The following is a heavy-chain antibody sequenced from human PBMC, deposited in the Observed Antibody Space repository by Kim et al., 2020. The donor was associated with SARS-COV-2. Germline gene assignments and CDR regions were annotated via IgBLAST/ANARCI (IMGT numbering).Heavy chain of an antibody. D-gene: IGHD3-10*01. CDR2: ISTSSSHT. CDR1: GFTFSDYY. V-gene: IGHV3-11*06. J-gene: IGHJ5*02. Sequence: GGSLRLSCVASGFTFSDYYMSWIRQAPGKGLEWFSYISTSSSHTDYADSVKGRFTISRDNAENSVYLQMNSLRAEDTAVYYCARDYYGSGSYGQFDPWGQGTLVTVSS. CDR3: ARDYYGSGSYGQFDP.